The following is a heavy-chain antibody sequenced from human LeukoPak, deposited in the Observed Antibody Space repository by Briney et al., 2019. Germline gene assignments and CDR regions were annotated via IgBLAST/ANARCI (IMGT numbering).Heavy chain of an antibody. CDR1: GFTFSSYA. J-gene: IGHJ4*02. Sequence: PGGSLRLSCAASGFTFSSYAMSWVRQAPGKGLEWVSAISGSGGSTYYADSVKGRFTISRDNSKNTLYLQMNSLRAEDTAVYYCAKDGSYDYVWGSYRSFDYWGQGTLVTVSS. CDR3: AKDGSYDYVWGSYRSFDY. V-gene: IGHV3-23*01. D-gene: IGHD3-16*02. CDR2: ISGSGGST.